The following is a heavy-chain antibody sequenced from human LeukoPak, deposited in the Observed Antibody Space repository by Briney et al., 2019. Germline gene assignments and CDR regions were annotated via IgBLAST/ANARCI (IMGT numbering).Heavy chain of an antibody. D-gene: IGHD2-2*01. CDR2: ISSSGSTI. CDR3: ARGYQLLSWFDP. J-gene: IGHJ5*02. V-gene: IGHV3-48*03. CDR1: GFTFSSYE. Sequence: GGSLRLSCAASGFTFSSYEMNWVRQAPGKGLEWVSYISSSGSTIYYADSVKGRFTISRDNAKNSLYPQMNSLRAEDTAVYYCARGYQLLSWFDPWGQGTLVTVSS.